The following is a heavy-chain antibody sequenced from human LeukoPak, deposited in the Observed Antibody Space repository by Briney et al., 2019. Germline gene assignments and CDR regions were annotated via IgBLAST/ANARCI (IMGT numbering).Heavy chain of an antibody. CDR1: GFTFSSSA. CDR2: ISASGGST. Sequence: GGSLRLSCAASGFTFSSSAMSWVRQVPGKGLEWVSGISASGGSTYYADSVRGRFTISRDNSKNTLYVQMNSLRDEDTAVCYCAKDQRWESPHYLDSWGQGTLVTVSS. D-gene: IGHD1-26*01. J-gene: IGHJ4*02. V-gene: IGHV3-23*01. CDR3: AKDQRWESPHYLDS.